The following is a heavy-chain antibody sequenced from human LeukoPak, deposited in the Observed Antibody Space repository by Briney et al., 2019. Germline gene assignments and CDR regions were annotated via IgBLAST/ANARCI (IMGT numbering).Heavy chain of an antibody. J-gene: IGHJ3*02. CDR1: GGSISSSSYY. V-gene: IGHV4-39*07. CDR2: IYYSGST. D-gene: IGHD6-13*01. Sequence: SETLSLTCTVSGGSISSSSYYWGWIRQPPGKGLEWIGSIYYSGSTYYNPSLKSRVTISVDTSKNQFSLKLSSVTAADTAVYYCARVVGMLEQQLARPFDIWGQGTMVTVSS. CDR3: ARVVGMLEQQLARPFDI.